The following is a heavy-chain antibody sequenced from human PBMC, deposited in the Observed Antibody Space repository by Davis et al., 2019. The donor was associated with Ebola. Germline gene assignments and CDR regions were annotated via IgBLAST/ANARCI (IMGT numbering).Heavy chain of an antibody. J-gene: IGHJ6*02. D-gene: IGHD4-11*01. CDR3: ARDWRRSGYSHYAPEGVYYNYYGLDV. V-gene: IGHV4-59*01. CDR1: GGSISTYH. Sequence: SETLSLTCTVSGGSISTYHWSWIRQPPGKGLEWIGYIHSSGSTNFNPSLRSRVRLSLDTSRSQFSLILSSVTAADTAVYFCARDWRRSGYSHYAPEGVYYNYYGLDVWGQGTTVTVSS. CDR2: IHSSGST.